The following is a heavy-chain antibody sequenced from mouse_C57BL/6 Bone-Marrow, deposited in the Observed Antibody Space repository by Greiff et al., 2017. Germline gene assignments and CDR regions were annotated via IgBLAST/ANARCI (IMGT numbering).Heavy chain of an antibody. V-gene: IGHV2-9-1*01. CDR1: GFSLTSYA. CDR3: ARNGHHYFDY. J-gene: IGHJ2*01. CDR2: LWTGGGT. D-gene: IGHD3-3*01. Sequence: VHLVESGPGLVAPSQSLSITCTVSGFSLTSYAISWVRQPPGKGLVWLGVLWTGGGTNYNSALKSRLSISKDNSKSKVFLKMNSLQTDDTTRYYCARNGHHYFDYWGQGTTLTVSS.